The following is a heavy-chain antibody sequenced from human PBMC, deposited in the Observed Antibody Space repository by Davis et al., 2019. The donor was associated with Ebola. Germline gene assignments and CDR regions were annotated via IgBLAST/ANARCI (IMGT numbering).Heavy chain of an antibody. CDR2: INPHNGNT. CDR1: GYTFTNYG. J-gene: IGHJ4*02. CDR3: ARAQFPTTSDH. Sequence: ASVKVSCKASGYTFTNYGITWVRQAPGQGLEWMGWINPHNGNTNYAQNVQGRVTMTTDTSTSTAYMELSSLRSEDTAVYYCARAQFPTTSDHWGQGTLVTVSS. V-gene: IGHV1-18*04. D-gene: IGHD1-1*01.